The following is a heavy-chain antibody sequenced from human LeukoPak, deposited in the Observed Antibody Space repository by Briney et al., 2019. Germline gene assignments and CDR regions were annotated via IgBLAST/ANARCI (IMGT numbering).Heavy chain of an antibody. V-gene: IGHV1-18*01. CDR1: GYTFTSYG. Sequence: ASVKVSCKASGYTFTSYGISWVRQAPGQGLEWMGCISAYNGNTNYAQKLQGRVAMTTDTSTSTAYMELRSLRSDDTAVYYCARGTRGVNSPYFDYWGQGTLVTVSS. CDR2: ISAYNGNT. J-gene: IGHJ4*02. D-gene: IGHD4-23*01. CDR3: ARGTRGVNSPYFDY.